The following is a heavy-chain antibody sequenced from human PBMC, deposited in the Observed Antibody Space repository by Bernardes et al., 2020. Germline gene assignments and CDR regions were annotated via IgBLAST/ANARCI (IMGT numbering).Heavy chain of an antibody. D-gene: IGHD4-17*01. CDR2: IYSSGST. J-gene: IGHJ4*02. CDR3: ARSHYRDYVYYFDY. V-gene: IGHV4-59*01. CDR1: GGSISNSY. Sequence: SETLSLTCTVSGGSISNSYWSWIRQPPGKGLEWIGYIYSSGSTHYNPSLKSRVTISVDTSRNQFSLKLSSVTAADTAVYYCARSHYRDYVYYFDYWGQGTLVTVSS.